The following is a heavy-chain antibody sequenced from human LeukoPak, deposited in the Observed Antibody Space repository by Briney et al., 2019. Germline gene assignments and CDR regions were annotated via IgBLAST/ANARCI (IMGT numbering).Heavy chain of an antibody. CDR2: INPDGNEK. CDR3: SGRDSSRGPRAY. V-gene: IGHV3-7*01. D-gene: IGHD6-13*01. J-gene: IGHJ4*02. Sequence: PGGSLRLSCAASGLTFTDFWMNWVRLAPGRGLEWLANINPDGNEKYYVDSVKGRFAMSRDNAKNEVYLEMNSLRAEDTGVYYCSGRDSSRGPRAYWGQGTLVSVSS. CDR1: GLTFTDFW.